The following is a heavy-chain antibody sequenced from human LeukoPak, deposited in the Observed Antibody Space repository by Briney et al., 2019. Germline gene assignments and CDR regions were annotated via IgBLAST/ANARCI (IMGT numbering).Heavy chain of an antibody. CDR1: GFSISSGYY. D-gene: IGHD3-3*01. CDR2: IYYSGST. V-gene: IGHV4-38-2*01. CDR3: ARADARSRSWFDP. Sequence: SETLSLTCAVSGFSISSGYYWGWIRQPPGKGLEWIGSIYYSGSTYYNPSLKSRVTMSVDTSKNQFSLKLSSVTAADTAVYYCARADARSRSWFDPWGQGTLVTVSS. J-gene: IGHJ5*02.